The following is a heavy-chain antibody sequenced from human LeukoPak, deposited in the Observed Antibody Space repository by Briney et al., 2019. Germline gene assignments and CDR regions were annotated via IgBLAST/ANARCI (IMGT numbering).Heavy chain of an antibody. CDR3: ARESITGDRDFDY. CDR2: ISSGSRTI. CDR1: GFTFSSYS. V-gene: IGHV3-48*01. D-gene: IGHD7-27*01. J-gene: IGHJ4*02. Sequence: GGSLRLSCAASGFTFSSYSMNWVRQAPGRGLEWLSYISSGSRTIYYADSVKSRFTISRDNAKNSLYFQMNSLRVDDTAVYYCARESITGDRDFDYWGQGTLITVSS.